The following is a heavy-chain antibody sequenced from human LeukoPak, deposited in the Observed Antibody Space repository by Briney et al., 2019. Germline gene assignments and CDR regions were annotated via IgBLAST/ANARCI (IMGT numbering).Heavy chain of an antibody. J-gene: IGHJ5*02. Sequence: RGSLRLSCAASGFTFSSYSMNWVRQAPGKGLEWVSSISSSSSYIYYADSVKGRFTISRDNAKNSLYLQMNSLRAEDTAVYYCARDLSRDIVVVPAAMGWFDPWGQGTLVAVSS. CDR1: GFTFSSYS. CDR3: ARDLSRDIVVVPAAMGWFDP. D-gene: IGHD2-2*01. V-gene: IGHV3-21*01. CDR2: ISSSSSYI.